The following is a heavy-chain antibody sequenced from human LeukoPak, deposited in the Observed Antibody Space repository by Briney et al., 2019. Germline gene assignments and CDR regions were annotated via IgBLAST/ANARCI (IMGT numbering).Heavy chain of an antibody. V-gene: IGHV3-53*01. CDR3: ARGVVKGLLLR. CDR1: GFTVTSNS. Sequence: GGSLRLSCTVSGFTVTSNSMSWVRQAPGKGLEWVSFIYSGSTHYSDSVKGRFTISRDNSKNTLYLQMNSLRAEDTAVYYCARGVVKGLLLRWGQGTLVTVSS. CDR2: IYSGST. J-gene: IGHJ4*02. D-gene: IGHD3-22*01.